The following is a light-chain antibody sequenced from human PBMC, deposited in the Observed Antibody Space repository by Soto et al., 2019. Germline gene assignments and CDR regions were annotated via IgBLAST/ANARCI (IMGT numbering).Light chain of an antibody. V-gene: IGKV3D-15*01. Sequence: EIVLTQSPDTLSVSSGERATLXXRTSQTVGRNLAWYQQKPGQAPRLXXYGASTRATGIPARFSGGGSGTEFTLTISSLQSEDFVVYYCQQYNSWPPITFGQGTRLEIK. J-gene: IGKJ5*01. CDR1: QTVGRN. CDR3: QQYNSWPPIT. CDR2: GAS.